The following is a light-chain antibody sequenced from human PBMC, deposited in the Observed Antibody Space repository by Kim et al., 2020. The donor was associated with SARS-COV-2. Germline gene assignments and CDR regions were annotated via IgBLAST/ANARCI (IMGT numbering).Light chain of an antibody. CDR2: DVT. CDR1: NSDIGGYNY. Sequence: GQRFTSSGTGSNSDIGGYNYVSWYQQHPGKAPKLIIYDVTKRPSGVSDRFSGSKSGNTASLIISGLQADDEADYYCSSYTSSKTWVFGGGTQLTVL. CDR3: SSYTSSKTWV. V-gene: IGLV2-14*03. J-gene: IGLJ3*02.